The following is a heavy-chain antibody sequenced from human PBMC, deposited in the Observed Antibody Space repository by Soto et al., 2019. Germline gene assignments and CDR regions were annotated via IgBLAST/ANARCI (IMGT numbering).Heavy chain of an antibody. Sequence: PSETLSLTCSVSGGSISSSNWWSWVRQPPGKGLEWIGEIYHSGSTNYNPSLKSRVTISVDKSKNQFSLKLSSVTAADTAVYYCARDENYYGSGSYPSHYYYYGMDVWGQGTTVTVSS. CDR1: GGSISSSNW. J-gene: IGHJ6*02. CDR2: IYHSGST. CDR3: ARDENYYGSGSYPSHYYYYGMDV. D-gene: IGHD3-10*01. V-gene: IGHV4-4*02.